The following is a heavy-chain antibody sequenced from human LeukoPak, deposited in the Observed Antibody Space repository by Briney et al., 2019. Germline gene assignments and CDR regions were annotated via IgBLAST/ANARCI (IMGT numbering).Heavy chain of an antibody. V-gene: IGHV3-23*01. D-gene: IGHD6-13*01. Sequence: GGSLRLSCAASGFTFSSYAMSWVRQAPGKGLEWVSVISGNDGKTYYADSVKGRFTISRGNSKNTLYLHLNSLRAEDTAVYYCAKQGYTTSWLYFDYWGQGTLVTVSS. CDR3: AKQGYTTSWLYFDY. CDR2: ISGNDGKT. CDR1: GFTFSSYA. J-gene: IGHJ4*02.